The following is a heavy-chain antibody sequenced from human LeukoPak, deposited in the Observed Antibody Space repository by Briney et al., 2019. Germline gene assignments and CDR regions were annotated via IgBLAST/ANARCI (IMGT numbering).Heavy chain of an antibody. CDR1: GGSISGYY. Sequence: PSETLSLTCTVSGGSISGYYWSWIRQPAGKGLEWIGRIYSSGTTDDNPSLTSRVTMSVDTSKNQVSLKVTSVTAADTAVYYCARDRQTLEYSSSPRPADAFDIWGQGTMVTVSS. CDR3: ARDRQTLEYSSSPRPADAFDI. J-gene: IGHJ3*02. CDR2: IYSSGTT. V-gene: IGHV4-4*07. D-gene: IGHD6-6*01.